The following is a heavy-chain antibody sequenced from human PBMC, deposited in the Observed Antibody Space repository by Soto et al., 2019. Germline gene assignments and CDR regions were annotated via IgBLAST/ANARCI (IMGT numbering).Heavy chain of an antibody. D-gene: IGHD6-19*01. V-gene: IGHV4-34*01. CDR1: GGSFSGYY. J-gene: IGHJ4*02. CDR3: ARGFIAVAGTPYYFDY. CDR2: INHSGST. Sequence: QVQLQQWGAGLLKASGTLSLTCAVYGGSFSGYYWSWIRQPPGKGLEWIGEINHSGSTNYNPSLKSRVTISVDTSKNQFSLKLSSVTAADTAVYYCARGFIAVAGTPYYFDYWGQGTLVTVSS.